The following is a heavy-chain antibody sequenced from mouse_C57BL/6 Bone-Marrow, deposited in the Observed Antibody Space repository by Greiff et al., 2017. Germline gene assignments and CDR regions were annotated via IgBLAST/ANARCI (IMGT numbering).Heavy chain of an antibody. CDR1: GFTFSSYA. D-gene: IGHD1-1*01. V-gene: IGHV5-4*01. CDR2: ISDGGSYT. Sequence: EVHLVESGGGLVKPGGSLKLSCAASGFTFSSYAMSWVRQTPEKRLEWVATISDGGSYTYYPDNVKGRFTISRDNAKNNLYLQMSHLKSEDTAMYYCATTVEGFDYWGQGTTLTVSS. J-gene: IGHJ2*01. CDR3: ATTVEGFDY.